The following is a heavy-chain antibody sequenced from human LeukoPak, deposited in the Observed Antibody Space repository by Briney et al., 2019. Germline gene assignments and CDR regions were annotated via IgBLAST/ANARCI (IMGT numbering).Heavy chain of an antibody. V-gene: IGHV3-23*01. J-gene: IGHJ4*02. CDR3: ARNENSGWGYFDY. D-gene: IGHD5-12*01. Sequence: GGSLRLSCAASRFTFNSYAMSWVRQAPGKGLEWVSVIGGSNGITFYVGSVKGRFTISRDNSKDTLYLQMNSSRAEDMAVYYCARNENSGWGYFDYWGQGTLVTVSS. CDR1: RFTFNSYA. CDR2: IGGSNGIT.